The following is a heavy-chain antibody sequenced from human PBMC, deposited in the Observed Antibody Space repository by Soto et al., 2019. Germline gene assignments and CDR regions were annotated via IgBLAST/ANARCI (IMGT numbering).Heavy chain of an antibody. CDR3: AREVGVVVPAATDFMYNWFDP. CDR2: INAGNGNT. CDR1: GYTFTSYA. Sequence: QVQLVQSGAEVKKPGASVKVSCKASGYTFTSYAMHWVRQAPGQRLEWMGWINAGNGNTKYSQKFQGRVTITRDTSASTAYMELSSLRSEDTAVYYFAREVGVVVPAATDFMYNWFDPWGQGTLVIVSS. D-gene: IGHD2-2*01. V-gene: IGHV1-3*01. J-gene: IGHJ5*02.